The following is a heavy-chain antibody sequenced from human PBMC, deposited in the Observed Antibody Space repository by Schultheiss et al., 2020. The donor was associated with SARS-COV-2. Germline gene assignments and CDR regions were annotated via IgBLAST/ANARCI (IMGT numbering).Heavy chain of an antibody. CDR1: GYSFSTHW. V-gene: IGHV5-51*01. Sequence: GGSLRLSCKGSGYSFSTHWLAWVRQMPGKGLEWMGIIYPGDSDTRYSPSFQGQVNISGDKSISTAYLQWSSLKASDTAMYYCARLSGGQAGWFDPWGQGTLVTVSS. CDR2: IYPGDSDT. CDR3: ARLSGGQAGWFDP. J-gene: IGHJ5*02.